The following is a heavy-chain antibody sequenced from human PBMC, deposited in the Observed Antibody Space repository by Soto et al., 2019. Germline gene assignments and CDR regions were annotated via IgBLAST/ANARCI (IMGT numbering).Heavy chain of an antibody. V-gene: IGHV3-33*01. J-gene: IGHJ5*02. CDR1: GYTFSSYG. Sequence: GGSLRLSCAASGYTFSSYGMHWVRQAPGKGLEWVAVIWYDGSNKYYADSVKGRFTISRDNSKNTLYLQMTSLRAEDTAVYYCARGAVRTLKQQLELWWFDPWGQGTPVTVYS. CDR2: IWYDGSNK. CDR3: ARGAVRTLKQQLELWWFDP. D-gene: IGHD6-13*01.